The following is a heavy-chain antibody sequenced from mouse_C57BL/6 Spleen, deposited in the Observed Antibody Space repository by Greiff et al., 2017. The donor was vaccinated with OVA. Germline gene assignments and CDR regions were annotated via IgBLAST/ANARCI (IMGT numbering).Heavy chain of an antibody. CDR2: IDPSDSYT. V-gene: IGHV1-59*01. CDR3: ARAGNYYGSSLYYYAMDY. J-gene: IGHJ4*01. Sequence: QVHVKQPGAELVRPGTSVKLSCKASGYTFTSYWMHWVKQRPGQGLEWIGVIDPSDSYTNYNQKFKGKATLTVDTSSSTAYMQLSSLTSEDSAVYYCARAGNYYGSSLYYYAMDYWGQGTSVTVSS. D-gene: IGHD1-1*01. CDR1: GYTFTSYW.